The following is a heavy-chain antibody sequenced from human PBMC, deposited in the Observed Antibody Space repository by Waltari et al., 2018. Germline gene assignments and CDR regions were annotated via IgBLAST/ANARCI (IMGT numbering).Heavy chain of an antibody. CDR3: AKGSGYSYGYPEY. CDR1: GFSFSYYA. J-gene: IGHJ4*02. CDR2: ISAAGDYT. V-gene: IGHV3-23*01. D-gene: IGHD5-18*01. Sequence: EVQLLESGGALIEQGGSLRLSCVGSGFSFSYYAMTWIRQAPGKGLEWVSGISAAGDYTYYADSVKGRFTISRDNSKNTLYLEVAGLRAEDTAVYYCAKGSGYSYGYPEYWGQGTLVAVSS.